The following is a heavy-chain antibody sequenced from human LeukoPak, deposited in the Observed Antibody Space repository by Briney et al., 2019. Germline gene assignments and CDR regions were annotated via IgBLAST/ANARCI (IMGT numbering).Heavy chain of an antibody. CDR2: FDPEDGET. D-gene: IGHD2-15*01. J-gene: IGHJ6*02. V-gene: IGHV1-24*01. CDR1: GYILTELS. Sequence: ASVKVSCMVSGYILTELSMHWVRQAPGHGVEWMVGFDPEDGETIYAQKFQGRVTMTEDTSTDTAYMELSSLRSEDTAVYYCATEGGCSGGSCKNYYYYGMDVWGQGTTVTVSS. CDR3: ATEGGCSGGSCKNYYYYGMDV.